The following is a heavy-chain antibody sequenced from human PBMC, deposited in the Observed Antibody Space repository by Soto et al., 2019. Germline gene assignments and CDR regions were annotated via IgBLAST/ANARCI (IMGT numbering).Heavy chain of an antibody. CDR1: GFTFSSYW. CDR2: IKQDGGEK. J-gene: IGHJ6*02. CDR3: ARVYSSSSGRGMDV. D-gene: IGHD6-6*01. Sequence: EVQLVESGGGLVQPEGSLRLSCAASGFTFSSYWMSWVRQAPGKGLEWVANIKQDGGEKYYVDSVKGRFTISRDNAKNSLYLQMNSLRAVDTAVYYCARVYSSSSGRGMDVWGQGTTVTVSS. V-gene: IGHV3-7*04.